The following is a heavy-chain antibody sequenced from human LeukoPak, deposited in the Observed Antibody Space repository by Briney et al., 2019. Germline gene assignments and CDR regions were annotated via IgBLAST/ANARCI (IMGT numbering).Heavy chain of an antibody. CDR2: TRNKANSYTT. CDR1: GFTFSDHY. CDR3: AKTPYYDILTGYSYHYYFDY. J-gene: IGHJ4*02. Sequence: GGSLRLSCAASGFTFSDHYMDWVRQAPGKGLEWVGRTRNKANSYTTEYAASVKGRFTISRDDSKNSLYLQMNSLKTEDTAVYYCAKTPYYDILTGYSYHYYFDYWGQGTLVTVSS. V-gene: IGHV3-72*01. D-gene: IGHD3-9*01.